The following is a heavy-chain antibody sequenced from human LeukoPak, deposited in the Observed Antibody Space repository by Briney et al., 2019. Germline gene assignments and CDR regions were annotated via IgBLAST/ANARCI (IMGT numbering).Heavy chain of an antibody. CDR1: GYSFTNFW. D-gene: IGHD3-22*01. CDR2: IYPGDSDT. Sequence: GESLKISCKASGYSFTNFWIGWVRQMPGKGLEWMGIIYPGDSDTRYSPSFQGQVTISADKSVSTAYLHWSSLKASDTAIYYCARPNITSYYDSRGSDAFDVWGQGTMVTVSS. V-gene: IGHV5-51*01. CDR3: ARPNITSYYDSRGSDAFDV. J-gene: IGHJ3*01.